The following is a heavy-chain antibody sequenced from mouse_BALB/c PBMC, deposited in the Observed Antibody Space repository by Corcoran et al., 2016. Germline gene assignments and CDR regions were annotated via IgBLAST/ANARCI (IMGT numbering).Heavy chain of an antibody. CDR1: GYTFTDYN. J-gene: IGHJ3*01. V-gene: IGHV1-18*01. D-gene: IGHD3-1*01. Sequence: EVLLQQSGPELVKPWASVKIPCKASGYTFTDYNMDWVKQSHGKILEWIGDINPNNGGTIYNQKFKGKATLTVDKSCSTAYMELRSLTSEDTAVYYCARGEYTGRFAYWGQGTLVTVSA. CDR3: ARGEYTGRFAY. CDR2: INPNNGGT.